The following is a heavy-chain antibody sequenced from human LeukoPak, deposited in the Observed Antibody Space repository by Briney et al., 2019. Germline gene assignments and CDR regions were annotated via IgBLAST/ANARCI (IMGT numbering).Heavy chain of an antibody. Sequence: GGSLRLSCAASGFTFSDYYMSWIRQAPGEGLEWISYISSSGSTIYYADSAKGRFTISRDNVKNSVYLQMSSLRAEDTAVYYCAREGLNSYYYYYKDGWGKGTTVTVSS. J-gene: IGHJ6*03. CDR2: ISSSGSTI. V-gene: IGHV3-11*04. CDR1: GFTFSDYY. CDR3: AREGLNSYYYYYKDG.